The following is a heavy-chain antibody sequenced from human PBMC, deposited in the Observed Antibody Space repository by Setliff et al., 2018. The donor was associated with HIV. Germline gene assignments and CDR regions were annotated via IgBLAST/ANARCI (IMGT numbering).Heavy chain of an antibody. D-gene: IGHD2-21*02. V-gene: IGHV4-61*02. CDR2: FYSSRSN. CDR1: GGSINSGSHY. Sequence: PSETMSLTCTVSGGSINSGSHYWSWIRQPAGKGLEWIGRFYSSRSNSYNPSLKSRVTISVDTSKNQFSLRLSSVTAADTAEYYCARGVAVTAIHAYYYGLDVWGQGTTVTVSS. J-gene: IGHJ6*02. CDR3: ARGVAVTAIHAYYYGLDV.